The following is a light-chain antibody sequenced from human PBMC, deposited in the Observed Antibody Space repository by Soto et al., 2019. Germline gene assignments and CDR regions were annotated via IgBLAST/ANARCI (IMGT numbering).Light chain of an antibody. V-gene: IGLV2-14*01. CDR2: EVS. CDR3: NSHTSSNTRV. CDR1: SSDVGGYNH. J-gene: IGLJ1*01. Sequence: QSVLTQPASVSGSPGQSITISCTGTSSDVGGYNHVSWYQHHPGKAPKLMIHEVSNRPSGVSNRFSGSKSGNTASLTISGLQADDEADYYCNSHTSSNTRVFGTGTKVTVL.